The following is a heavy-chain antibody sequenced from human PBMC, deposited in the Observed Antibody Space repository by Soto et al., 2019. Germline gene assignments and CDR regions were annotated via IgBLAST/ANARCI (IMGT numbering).Heavy chain of an antibody. Sequence: EVQLVESGGGLVQPGGSLKLSCAASGFTFSGSAMHWVRQASGKGLEWVGRIRSKANSYATAYAASVKGRFTISRDDSTNTAYLQMNSLKTEDTAVYYCTRGASSGWYNMGGLDYWGQGTLVTVSS. J-gene: IGHJ4*02. CDR1: GFTFSGSA. V-gene: IGHV3-73*02. D-gene: IGHD6-19*01. CDR2: IRSKANSYAT. CDR3: TRGASSGWYNMGGLDY.